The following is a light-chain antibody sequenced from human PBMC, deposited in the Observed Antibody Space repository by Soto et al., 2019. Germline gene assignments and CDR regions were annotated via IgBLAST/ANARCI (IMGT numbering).Light chain of an antibody. CDR1: QDISNH. J-gene: IGKJ5*01. CDR2: DAS. CDR3: QQYDNLIT. V-gene: IGKV1-33*01. Sequence: DIQMTQSPSSLSASVGDRVTITCQASQDISNHLNWHQQKPGKAPKLLIWDASNLETGVPSRFSGSGSGTDFTFTISSLQPEDIATYYCQQYDNLITFGQGTRLEIK.